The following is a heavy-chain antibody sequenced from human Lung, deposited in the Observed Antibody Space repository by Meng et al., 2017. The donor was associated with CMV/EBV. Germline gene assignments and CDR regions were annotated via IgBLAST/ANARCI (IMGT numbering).Heavy chain of an antibody. Sequence: QATLPGSGPALVKPSATLSLTCAVSGDSITNHNWWAWVRQPPGKGLEWIGEIPNRGSSAYNPSLKSRVSMSIDKSKNQFSLKLTSVTAADTAVYHCLRRSGGSVWGQGTLVTVSS. CDR2: IPNRGSS. V-gene: IGHV4-4*02. CDR1: GDSITNHNW. D-gene: IGHD3-10*01. J-gene: IGHJ1*01. CDR3: LRRSGGSV.